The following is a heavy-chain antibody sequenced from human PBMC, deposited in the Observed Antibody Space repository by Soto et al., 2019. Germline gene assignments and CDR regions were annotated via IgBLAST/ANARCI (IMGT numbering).Heavy chain of an antibody. CDR1: GFTFSSYG. J-gene: IGHJ6*02. CDR2: ISYDGSNK. V-gene: IGHV3-30*18. Sequence: QVQLVESGGGVVQPGRSLRLSCAASGFTFSSYGMHWVRQAPGKGLEWVAVISYDGSNKYYADSVKGRFTISRDNSKNTLYLQMNSLRAEDTAVYYCAKDQHYYYDGMDVWGQGTTVTVSS. CDR3: AKDQHYYYDGMDV.